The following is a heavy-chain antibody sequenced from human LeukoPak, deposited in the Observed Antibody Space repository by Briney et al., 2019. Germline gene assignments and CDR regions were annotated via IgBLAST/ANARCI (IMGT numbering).Heavy chain of an antibody. Sequence: GGSLRLSCAASGFTFRSYAMSWVRQAPGKGLEWVSAISGSGGSTYYADSVKGRFTISRDNSKNTLYLQMDSLRAEDTAVYYCAKERYGSGSYYFDYWGQGTLVTVSS. CDR1: GFTFRSYA. CDR2: ISGSGGST. D-gene: IGHD3-10*01. J-gene: IGHJ4*02. CDR3: AKERYGSGSYYFDY. V-gene: IGHV3-23*01.